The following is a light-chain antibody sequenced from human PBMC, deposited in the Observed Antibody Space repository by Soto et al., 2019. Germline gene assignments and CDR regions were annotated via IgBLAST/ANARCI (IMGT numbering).Light chain of an antibody. V-gene: IGLV2-14*03. CDR3: SAYSTSGTHV. Sequence: QSALTQPASVSGSPGQSITFSCTGTSSDVGSYDYVSWHQQHPGKAPKLIIYDVNNRPSGVPSRFSGSKSGNTASLIISGLQTEDEADYYCSAYSTSGTHVFGTG. CDR1: SSDVGSYDY. J-gene: IGLJ1*01. CDR2: DVN.